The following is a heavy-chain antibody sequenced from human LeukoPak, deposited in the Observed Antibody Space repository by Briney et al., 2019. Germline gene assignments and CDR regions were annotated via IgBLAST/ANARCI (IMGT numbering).Heavy chain of an antibody. Sequence: ASVKVSCKASGYTFTSYGISWVRQAPGQGLEWMGWISAYNGNTNYAQKLQGRVTMTTDTSTSTAYMELRSLRSDDTAVYYCARDRGIAVATYTDDWGQGTLVTVSS. J-gene: IGHJ4*02. V-gene: IGHV1-18*01. CDR2: ISAYNGNT. CDR3: ARDRGIAVATYTDD. D-gene: IGHD6-19*01. CDR1: GYTFTSYG.